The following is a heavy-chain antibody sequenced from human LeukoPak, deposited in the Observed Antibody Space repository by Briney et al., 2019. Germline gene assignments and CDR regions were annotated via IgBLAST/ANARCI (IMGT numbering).Heavy chain of an antibody. CDR3: ARDYTYCSGSRCYDRFDY. J-gene: IGHJ4*02. D-gene: IGHD2-15*01. Sequence: GGSLILSCAASGFTFSSYWMHWVRQAPGKGLVWVSRINSDGSSTSYADSVKGRFTISRDNAKNTLYLQMNSLRAEDTAVYYCARDYTYCSGSRCYDRFDYWGQGIRVTVSS. CDR2: INSDGSST. V-gene: IGHV3-74*01. CDR1: GFTFSSYW.